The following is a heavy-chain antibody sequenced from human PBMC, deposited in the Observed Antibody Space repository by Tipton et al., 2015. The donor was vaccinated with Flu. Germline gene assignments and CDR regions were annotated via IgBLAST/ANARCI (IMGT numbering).Heavy chain of an antibody. V-gene: IGHV4-59*01. CDR1: GGSISSYF. CDR2: IYYSGST. J-gene: IGHJ4*02. D-gene: IGHD4/OR15-4a*01. CDR3: ARHGASAGSFDY. Sequence: LRLSCTVTGGSISSYFWSWIRQPPGKGLEWIGYIYYSGSTNYNPSLKSRVTISLDTSMQQFSLKLSPVTDADTAVYYCARHGASAGSFDYWGQGILVTVSS.